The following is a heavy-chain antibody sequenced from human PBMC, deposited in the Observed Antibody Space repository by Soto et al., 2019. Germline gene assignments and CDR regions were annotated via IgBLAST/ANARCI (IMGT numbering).Heavy chain of an antibody. CDR1: GGSFSGYY. V-gene: IGHV4-34*01. Sequence: SETLSLTCAVYGGSFSGYYWSWIRQPPGKGLEWIGEINHSGSTIYNPSLKSRVTISVDTSKNQFSLKLSSVTAADTAVYYCARGRLRITMVRGVIKPCNWFDPWGQGTLVTVSS. CDR2: INHSGST. CDR3: ARGRLRITMVRGVIKPCNWFDP. D-gene: IGHD3-10*01. J-gene: IGHJ5*02.